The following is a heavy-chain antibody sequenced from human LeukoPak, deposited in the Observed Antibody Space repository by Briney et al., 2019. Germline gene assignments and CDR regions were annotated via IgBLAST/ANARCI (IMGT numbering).Heavy chain of an antibody. CDR1: GFTFSSYG. J-gene: IGHJ6*03. D-gene: IGHD3-10*01. V-gene: IGHV3-23*01. CDR3: AKGGITMVRGVIIDYYYYMDV. Sequence: GGSLRLSCAASGFTFSSYGMSWVRQAPGKGLEGVSAISGSGGSTYYADSVKGRFTISRDNSKNTLYLQMNSLRAEDTAVYYCAKGGITMVRGVIIDYYYYMDVWGKGTTVTISS. CDR2: ISGSGGST.